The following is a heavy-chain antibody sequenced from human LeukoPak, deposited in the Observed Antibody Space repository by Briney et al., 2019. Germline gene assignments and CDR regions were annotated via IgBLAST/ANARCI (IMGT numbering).Heavy chain of an antibody. J-gene: IGHJ3*02. D-gene: IGHD3-22*01. CDR1: GFTFSSYW. CDR3: AREGRYYDSSGFHAFDI. V-gene: IGHV3-74*01. CDR2: INTDGSST. Sequence: PGGSLRLSCAASGFTFSSYWMHWVRQAPGKGLVWVSRINTDGSSTSYADSVKGRFTISRDHAKNTLYLQMNSLRAEDTAVYYCAREGRYYDSSGFHAFDIWGQGTMVTVSS.